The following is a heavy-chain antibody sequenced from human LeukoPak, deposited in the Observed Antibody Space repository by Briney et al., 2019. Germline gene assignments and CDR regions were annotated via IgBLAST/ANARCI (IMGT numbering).Heavy chain of an antibody. V-gene: IGHV3-48*03. J-gene: IGHJ4*02. D-gene: IGHD3-10*01. CDR2: ISSSGSTK. CDR3: AREFRGVTRYFDY. CDR1: GFTFSTFA. Sequence: GGSLRLSCAASGFTFSTFAMNWVRQAPGKGLEWLSYISSSGSTKYYADSVKGRFTISRDNAKNSLYPQMNSLRAEDTAVYYCAREFRGVTRYFDYWGQGTLVTVSS.